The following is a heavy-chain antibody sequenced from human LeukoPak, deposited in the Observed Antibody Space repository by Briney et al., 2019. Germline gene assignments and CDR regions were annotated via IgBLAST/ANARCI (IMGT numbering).Heavy chain of an antibody. CDR2: ISGSGAST. J-gene: IGHJ4*02. CDR1: GFTFSSYA. CDR3: AKDLPGISVAAY. Sequence: GGSLRLSCAASGFTFSSYAMSWVRQAPGKGLEWVSAISGSGASTYYADSGKGRFTISRDNSKNTLYLQMNSLRAEDTAVYYCAKDLPGISVAAYWGQGTLVTVSS. D-gene: IGHD6-19*01. V-gene: IGHV3-23*01.